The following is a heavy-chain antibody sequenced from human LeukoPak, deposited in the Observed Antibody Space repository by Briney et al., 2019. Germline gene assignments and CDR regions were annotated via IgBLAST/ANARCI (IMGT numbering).Heavy chain of an antibody. CDR3: AKEGIAAAGDSPILDY. CDR1: GYTFTSYY. V-gene: IGHV1-46*01. D-gene: IGHD6-13*01. J-gene: IGHJ4*02. CDR2: INPGGGST. Sequence: ASVKVSCKASGYTFTSYYMHWVRQAPGQGLEWMGIINPGGGSTSYAQKFQGRVTMTRDMSTSTVYMELSSLRSEDTAVYYCAKEGIAAAGDSPILDYWGQGTLVTVSS.